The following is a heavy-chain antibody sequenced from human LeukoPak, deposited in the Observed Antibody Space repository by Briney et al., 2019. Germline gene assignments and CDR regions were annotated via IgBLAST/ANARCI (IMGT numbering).Heavy chain of an antibody. V-gene: IGHV4-30-4*01. CDR1: GGSISSGDYY. Sequence: PSQTLSLTCTVSGGSISSGDYYWSWIRQPPGKGLEWIGYIYYSGNTYYNPSLKSRVTMSVDTSKNQFSLKLSSVTAADTAVYYCPAGMEGEPYPHYYYYGMDVWGQGTTVTVSS. CDR3: PAGMEGEPYPHYYYYGMDV. J-gene: IGHJ6*02. CDR2: IYYSGNT. D-gene: IGHD1-14*01.